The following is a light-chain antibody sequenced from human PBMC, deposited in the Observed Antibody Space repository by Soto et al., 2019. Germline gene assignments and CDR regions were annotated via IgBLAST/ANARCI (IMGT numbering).Light chain of an antibody. Sequence: ENVLTQSPGTLSLSPGERATLSCRASQSVGTYLAWYQHKPGQAPRLLIFDASKRATGIPARFSGSGSGTEFTLTITSLQSEDFAVYYCQQYNAWPRTFGQGTKVDIK. CDR3: QQYNAWPRT. CDR1: QSVGTY. J-gene: IGKJ1*01. V-gene: IGKV3-11*01. CDR2: DAS.